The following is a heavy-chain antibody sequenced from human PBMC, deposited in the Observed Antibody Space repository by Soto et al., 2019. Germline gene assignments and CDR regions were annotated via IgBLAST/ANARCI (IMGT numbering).Heavy chain of an antibody. CDR1: GFTFTSYA. J-gene: IGHJ4*02. CDR2: ISYDGSNK. D-gene: IGHD2-21*02. V-gene: IGHV3-30-3*01. Sequence: QVQLVESGGGVVQPGRSLRLSCAASGFTFTSYAMHWVRQAPGKGLEWVAVISYDGSNKYDADSVKGRFTISRDNSKNTLYLQMNSLRAEDTAVYYCARSTELAYCGGDCYPFFDYWGQGTLVTVSS. CDR3: ARSTELAYCGGDCYPFFDY.